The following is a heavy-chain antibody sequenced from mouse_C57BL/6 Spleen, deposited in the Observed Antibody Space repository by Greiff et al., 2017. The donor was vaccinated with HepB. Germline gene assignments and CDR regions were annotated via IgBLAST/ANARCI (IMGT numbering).Heavy chain of an antibody. V-gene: IGHV1-52*01. D-gene: IGHD5-1*01. CDR2: IDPSDSET. J-gene: IGHJ4*01. Sequence: QVQLQQPGAELVRPGSSVKLSCKASGYTFTSYWMHWVKQRPIQGLEWIGNIDPSDSETHYNQKFKDKATLTVDKSSSTAYMQLSSLTSEDSAVYYCARAGEYDYAMDYWGQGTSVTVSS. CDR1: GYTFTSYW. CDR3: ARAGEYDYAMDY.